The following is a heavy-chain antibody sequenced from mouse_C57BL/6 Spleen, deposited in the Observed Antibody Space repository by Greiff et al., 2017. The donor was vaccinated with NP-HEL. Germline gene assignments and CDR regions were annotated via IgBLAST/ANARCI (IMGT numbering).Heavy chain of an antibody. CDR1: GYTFTSYW. V-gene: IGHV1-7*01. D-gene: IGHD2-4*01. CDR2: INPSSGYT. CDR3: ARSGDYPYFDY. J-gene: IGHJ2*01. Sequence: QVQLQQSGAELAKPGASVKLSCKASGYTFTSYWMHWVKQRPGKGLEWIGYINPSSGYTKYNQKFKAKATLTADTSSSTAYMQLSRLTYEDSAVYYCARSGDYPYFDYWGQGTTLTVSS.